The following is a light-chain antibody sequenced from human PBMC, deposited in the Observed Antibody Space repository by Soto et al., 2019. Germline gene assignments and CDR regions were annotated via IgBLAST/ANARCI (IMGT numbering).Light chain of an antibody. CDR2: AAS. Sequence: DIQLTQSPSFLSASVGDRVTITCRASQGISSYLAWYQQKPGKAPKLLIYAASTLQSGVPSRFSGSGSGTEFTLTISSLQPEDFANYDCQQLTRYPVTFGQGTRLEIK. V-gene: IGKV1-9*01. J-gene: IGKJ5*01. CDR3: QQLTRYPVT. CDR1: QGISSY.